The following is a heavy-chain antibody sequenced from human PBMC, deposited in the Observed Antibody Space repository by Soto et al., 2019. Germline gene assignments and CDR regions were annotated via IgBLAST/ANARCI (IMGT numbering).Heavy chain of an antibody. D-gene: IGHD3-9*01. CDR2: INHSGST. J-gene: IGHJ5*02. V-gene: IGHV4-34*01. CDR3: ARGSTKVTLTPRRRFGYWFDP. Sequence: SETLSLTCAVYGGSFSGYYWHCIRQPPGKGLEWIVEINHSGSTNNSPSLKSRVTISVDTTKKQFSLKLSSVTAADTAIYYCARGSTKVTLTPRRRFGYWFDPWGQGTLVTVS. CDR1: GGSFSGYY.